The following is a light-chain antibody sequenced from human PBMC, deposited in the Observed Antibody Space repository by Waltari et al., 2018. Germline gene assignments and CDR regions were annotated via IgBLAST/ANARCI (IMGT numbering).Light chain of an antibody. CDR1: RSDVGRYNI. J-gene: IGLJ2*01. V-gene: IGLV2-14*03. CDR3: SSFSSGSTPVV. CDR2: NVS. Sequence: QSVLTQPASVSGSPGQSITTSCTGNRSDVGRYNIVYRYQQQPGKAPKLIIFNVSNRPSGGSNRFSGSKSGNTASLTISGLQAEDEADFYCSSFSSGSTPVVFGGGTMLTVL.